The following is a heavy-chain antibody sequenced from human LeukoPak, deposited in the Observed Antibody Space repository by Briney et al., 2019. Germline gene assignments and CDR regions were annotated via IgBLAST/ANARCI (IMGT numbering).Heavy chain of an antibody. J-gene: IGHJ1*01. D-gene: IGHD3-3*01. CDR3: ARGERITIVGAVIFRYFQH. V-gene: IGHV1-8*03. Sequence: ASVKASCKASGYTFTSYDINWVRQAPGQGLEWMGWMNPNSGNTGYAQKFQGRVTITRNTSISTAYMELSSLRSEDTAVYYCARGERITIVGAVIFRYFQHWGQGTLVTVSS. CDR2: MNPNSGNT. CDR1: GYTFTSYD.